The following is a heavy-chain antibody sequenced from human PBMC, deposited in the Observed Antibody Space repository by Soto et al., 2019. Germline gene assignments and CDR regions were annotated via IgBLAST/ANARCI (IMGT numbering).Heavy chain of an antibody. CDR2: ISSSSSYI. V-gene: IGHV3-21*01. CDR1: GFTFISYS. J-gene: IGHJ6*02. D-gene: IGHD6-19*01. CDR3: ARDSSGWYYYYGMDV. Sequence: PGGSLRLSCAASGFTFISYSMNWVRQAPGKGLEWVSSISSSSSYIYYADSVKGRFTISRDNAKNSLYLQMNSLRAEDTAVYYCARDSSGWYYYYGMDVWGQGTTVTV.